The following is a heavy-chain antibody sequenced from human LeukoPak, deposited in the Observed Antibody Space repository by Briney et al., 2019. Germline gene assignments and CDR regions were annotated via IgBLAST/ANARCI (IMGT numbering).Heavy chain of an antibody. CDR3: ARMGYYYDSSGYYPIPDY. J-gene: IGHJ4*02. CDR2: IYYSGST. V-gene: IGHV4-31*03. D-gene: IGHD3-22*01. CDR1: GGSISSGGYY. Sequence: SETLSLTCTVSGGSISSGGYYWSWIRQHPGKGLEWIGYIYYSGSTYYNPSLKSRVTISVDTSKNQFSLKLSSVTAADTAVDYCARMGYYYDSSGYYPIPDYWGQGTLVTVSS.